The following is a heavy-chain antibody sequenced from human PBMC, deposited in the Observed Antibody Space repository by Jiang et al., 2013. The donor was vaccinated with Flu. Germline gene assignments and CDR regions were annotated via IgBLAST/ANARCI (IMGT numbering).Heavy chain of an antibody. D-gene: IGHD3-10*01. V-gene: IGHV4-38-2*01. Sequence: SGSGLVKPSETLSLTCAVSGYSISSGYYWGWIRQPPGKGLEWIGSIYHSGSTYYNPSLKSRVTISVDTSKNQFSLKLSSVTAADTAVYYCGLWFGELRVPYYYYGMDVWGKGTTVTVSS. CDR3: GLWFGELRVPYYYYGMDV. CDR1: GYSISSGYY. CDR2: IYHSGST. J-gene: IGHJ6*04.